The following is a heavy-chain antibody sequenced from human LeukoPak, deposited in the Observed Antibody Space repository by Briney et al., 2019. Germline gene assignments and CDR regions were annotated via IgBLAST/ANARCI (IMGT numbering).Heavy chain of an antibody. V-gene: IGHV4-34*01. D-gene: IGHD6-19*01. CDR2: INHSGST. CDR1: GGSFSGYY. Sequence: SETLSLTCAVYGGSFSGYYWSWIRQPPGKGLEWIGEINHSGSTNYNPSLKSRVTISVDTSKNQFSLKLSSVTAADTAVYYCARAVAGKEDYWGQGTLVTVSS. J-gene: IGHJ4*02. CDR3: ARAVAGKEDY.